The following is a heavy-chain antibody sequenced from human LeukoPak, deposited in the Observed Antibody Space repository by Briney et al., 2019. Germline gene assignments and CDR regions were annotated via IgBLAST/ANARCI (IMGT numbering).Heavy chain of an antibody. CDR3: ARSISIVVVPAAIDYFDY. Sequence: GASVKVSCKASGYTFTSYGISWVRQAPGKGLEWMGWISAYNGNTNYAQKLQGRVTMTTDTSTSTAYMELRSLRSDDTAVYYCARSISIVVVPAAIDYFDYWGQGTLVTVSS. V-gene: IGHV1-18*01. CDR2: ISAYNGNT. D-gene: IGHD2-2*02. J-gene: IGHJ4*02. CDR1: GYTFTSYG.